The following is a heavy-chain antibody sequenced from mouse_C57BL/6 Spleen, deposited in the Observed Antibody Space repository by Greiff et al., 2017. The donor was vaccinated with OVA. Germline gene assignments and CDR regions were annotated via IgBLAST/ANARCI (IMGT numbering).Heavy chain of an antibody. V-gene: IGHV1-50*01. CDR2: IDPSDSYT. Sequence: QVQLQQPGAELVKPGASVKLSCKASGYTFTSYWMQWVKQRPGQGLEWIGEIDPSDSYTNYNQKFKGKATLTVDTSSSTAYMQLSRLTSADTAVYYCARTPVGVCDYWGKGTTLTGSS. CDR1: GYTFTSYW. CDR3: ARTPVGVCDY. J-gene: IGHJ2*01.